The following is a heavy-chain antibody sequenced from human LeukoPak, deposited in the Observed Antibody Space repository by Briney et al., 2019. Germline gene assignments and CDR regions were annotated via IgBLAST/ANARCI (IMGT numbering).Heavy chain of an antibody. J-gene: IGHJ4*02. Sequence: PGRSLRLSCAASGFTFSDYAMYWVRQAPGKGLEWVAVIWHDGLNKFYADFLKGRFTISRDFSKDTVYLQMSGLTVEDTAVYYCAKAGQRSYAEAFDSWGQGTLVTVSS. D-gene: IGHD3-16*01. CDR3: AKAGQRSYAEAFDS. V-gene: IGHV3-33*06. CDR1: GFTFSDYA. CDR2: IWHDGLNK.